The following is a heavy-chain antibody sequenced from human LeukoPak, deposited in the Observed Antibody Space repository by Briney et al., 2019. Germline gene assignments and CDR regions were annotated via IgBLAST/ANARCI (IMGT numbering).Heavy chain of an antibody. V-gene: IGHV3-21*01. D-gene: IGHD6-19*01. CDR1: GFTFSSFW. J-gene: IGHJ4*02. Sequence: GGSLRLSCATSGFTFSSFWMSWVRQAPGKGLEWVSSISSSSSYIYYADSVKGRFTISRDNAKNSLYLQMNSLRAEDTAVYYCATIAVAGQPRGYWGQGTLVTVSS. CDR3: ATIAVAGQPRGY. CDR2: ISSSSSYI.